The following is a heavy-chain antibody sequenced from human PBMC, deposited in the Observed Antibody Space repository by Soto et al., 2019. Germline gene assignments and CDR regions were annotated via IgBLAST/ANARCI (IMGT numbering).Heavy chain of an antibody. D-gene: IGHD3-22*01. J-gene: IGHJ5*02. CDR1: GFTFSSYA. CDR3: VKDRGEYYYDSSGYYNWFDP. CDR2: ISSNGGST. Sequence: GGSLRLSCSASGFTFSSYAMHWVRQAPGKGLEYVSAISSNGGSTYYADSVKGRFTISRGNSKSTLYLQMSSLRAEDTAVYYCVKDRGEYYYDSSGYYNWFDPWGQGTLVTVSS. V-gene: IGHV3-64D*08.